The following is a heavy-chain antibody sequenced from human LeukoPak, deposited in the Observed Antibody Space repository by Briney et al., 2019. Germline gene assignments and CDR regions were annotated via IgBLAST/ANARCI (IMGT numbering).Heavy chain of an antibody. V-gene: IGHV4-30-4*01. CDR3: ARESYQLVFGNAFDI. D-gene: IGHD2-2*01. Sequence: PSETLSLTCTVSGGSISSGDYYWSWIRQPPGKGLEWIGYIYYSGSTYYNPSLKSRVTISVDTSKNQFSLKLSSVTAADTAVYYCARESYQLVFGNAFDIWGQGTMVTVSS. J-gene: IGHJ3*02. CDR1: GGSISSGDYY. CDR2: IYYSGST.